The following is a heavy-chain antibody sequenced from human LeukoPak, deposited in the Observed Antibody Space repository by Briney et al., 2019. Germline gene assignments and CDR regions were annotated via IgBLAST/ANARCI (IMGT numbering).Heavy chain of an antibody. J-gene: IGHJ5*02. CDR3: ARDVGGYDFENWFDP. V-gene: IGHV3-66*01. D-gene: IGHD5-12*01. CDR1: GFTVSSNY. Sequence: PGGSLRLSCAASGFTVSSNYMSWVRQAPGKGLEWVSVIYSGGSTYYADSVKGRFTISRDNSKNTLYLQMNSLRAEDTAVYYCARDVGGYDFENWFDPWGQGTLVTVSS. CDR2: IYSGGST.